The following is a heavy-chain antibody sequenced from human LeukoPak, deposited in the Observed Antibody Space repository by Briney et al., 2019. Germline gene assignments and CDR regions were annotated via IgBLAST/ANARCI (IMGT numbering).Heavy chain of an antibody. CDR2: ISGSGGST. J-gene: IGHJ4*02. CDR3: AKDEAAADHFDY. CDR1: GFTFSSYG. D-gene: IGHD6-13*01. Sequence: PGGSLRLSCAASGFTFSSYGMSWVRQAPGKGLEWVSAISGSGGSTYYADFVKGRFTISRDNSKNTLYLQMNSLRAEDTAVYYCAKDEAAADHFDYWGQGTLVTVSS. V-gene: IGHV3-23*01.